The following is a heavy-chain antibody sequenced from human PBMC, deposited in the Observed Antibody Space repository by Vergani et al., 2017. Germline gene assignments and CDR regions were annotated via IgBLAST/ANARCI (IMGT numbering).Heavy chain of an antibody. J-gene: IGHJ4*02. CDR3: AGKYYDVWKGEDPGAPYYFDY. Sequence: QVQLVQSGAEVKKPGSSVKVSCKASGGTFSSYAISWVRQAPGQGLEWMGGIIPIFGTANYAQKFQGRVTITADESTSTAYRELSSLSSEDTAVYYCAGKYYDVWKGEDPGAPYYFDYWGQGTLVTVSS. D-gene: IGHD3-3*01. CDR1: GGTFSSYA. V-gene: IGHV1-69*01. CDR2: IIPIFGTA.